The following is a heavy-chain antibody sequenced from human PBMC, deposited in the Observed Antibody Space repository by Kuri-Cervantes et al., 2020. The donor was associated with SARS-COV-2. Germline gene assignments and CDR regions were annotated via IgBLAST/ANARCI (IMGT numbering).Heavy chain of an antibody. V-gene: IGHV3-11*01. CDR2: ISSGDSTT. Sequence: GESLKISCVASGFTFRDYYMSWIRQAPGKGLEWISYISSGDSTTYYADSVKGRFTISRDNAKRTLFLQMNSLRVDDTAVYYCSRDQVSAAGTANYWGQGALVTVSS. CDR3: SRDQVSAAGTANY. J-gene: IGHJ4*02. D-gene: IGHD6-13*01. CDR1: GFTFRDYY.